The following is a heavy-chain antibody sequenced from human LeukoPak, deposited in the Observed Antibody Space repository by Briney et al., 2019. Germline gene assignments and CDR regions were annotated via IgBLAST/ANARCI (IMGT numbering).Heavy chain of an antibody. J-gene: IGHJ4*02. CDR2: VSSGGST. V-gene: IGHV3-53*01. Sequence: AGGSLRLSCAASGFTVSSNYMNWVRQAPGKGLEWVSVVSSGGSTYYADSVKGRFTISRDNSKNTLYLQMNSLRAEATAVYYCARAVPRQYYFDYWGQGTLVTVSS. CDR3: ARAVPRQYYFDY. CDR1: GFTVSSNY. D-gene: IGHD5-24*01.